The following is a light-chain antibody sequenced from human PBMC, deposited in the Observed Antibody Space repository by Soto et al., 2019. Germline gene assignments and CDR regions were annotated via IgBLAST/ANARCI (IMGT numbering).Light chain of an antibody. V-gene: IGKV1-39*01. J-gene: IGKJ1*01. CDR2: AAS. CDR1: QSISSY. CDR3: QQSYSTPWT. Sequence: DIQSTKSPSSLSASVGDRVTITCRASQSISSYLNWYQQKPGKAPKLLIYAASSLQSGVPSRFSGSGSGTDFTLTISRLQPEDFATYYCQQSYSTPWTFGQGTKVDIK.